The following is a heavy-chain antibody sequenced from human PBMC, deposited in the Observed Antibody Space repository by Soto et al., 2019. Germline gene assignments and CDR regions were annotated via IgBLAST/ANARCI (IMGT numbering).Heavy chain of an antibody. D-gene: IGHD3-3*01. CDR3: ARGRTIFGVVIIDY. CDR2: INHSGST. J-gene: IGHJ4*02. CDR1: GGSFSGYY. Sequence: PSDTLSLTCAVYGGSFSGYYWSWIRQPPGKGLEWIGEINHSGSTNYNPSLKSRVTISVDTSKNQFSLKLSSVTAADTAVYYCARGRTIFGVVIIDYWGQGTLVTVSS. V-gene: IGHV4-34*01.